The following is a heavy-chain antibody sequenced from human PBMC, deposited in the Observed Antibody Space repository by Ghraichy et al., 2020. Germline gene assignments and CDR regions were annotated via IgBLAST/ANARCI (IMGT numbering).Heavy chain of an antibody. CDR3: ARRRVSTLPYYYYGMDV. CDR2: IYYSGST. V-gene: IGHV4-39*01. D-gene: IGHD5/OR15-5a*01. Sequence: SQTLSLTCTVSGGSISSSNSYWGWIRQPPGKGLEWIASIYYSGSTYYNPSLKSRVTISVDTSKNQFSLKLNSVTAADTAVYYCARRRVSTLPYYYYGMDVWGQGTTVTVSS. J-gene: IGHJ6*02. CDR1: GGSISSSNSY.